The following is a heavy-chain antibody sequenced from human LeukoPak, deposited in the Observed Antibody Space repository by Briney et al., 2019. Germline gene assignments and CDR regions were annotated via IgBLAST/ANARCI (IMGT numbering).Heavy chain of an antibody. CDR3: ARRFYYDGHHDS. V-gene: IGHV4-59*08. CDR1: AASIRNNH. J-gene: IGHJ4*02. CDR2: IYSTGST. D-gene: IGHD3-22*01. Sequence: SETLSLTCTVSAASIRNNHWSWIRQPPGEGLEWIGYIYSTGSTSYNPSHKSRVTISVDTSKNQFSLNLTSVTAADTAVYYCARRFYYDGHHDSWGQGTLVTVSS.